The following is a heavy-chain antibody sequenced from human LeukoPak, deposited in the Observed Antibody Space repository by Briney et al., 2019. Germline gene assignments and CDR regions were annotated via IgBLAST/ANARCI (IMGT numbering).Heavy chain of an antibody. CDR2: ISGDDGRT. CDR1: GFTLSSYT. Sequence: GGSLRLSCAASGFTLSSYTTDWLRQAPGKGLEWVSGISGDDGRTYYADSVKGRFTISRDNSKNTLYLQMNGLRAEDTAVYYCARGASASFYICLDFWGQGTLVTVSS. CDR3: ARGASASFYICLDF. J-gene: IGHJ4*02. D-gene: IGHD2-2*02. V-gene: IGHV3-23*01.